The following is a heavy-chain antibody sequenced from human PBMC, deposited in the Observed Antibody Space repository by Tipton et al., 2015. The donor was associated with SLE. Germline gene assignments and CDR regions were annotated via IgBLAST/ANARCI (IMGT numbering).Heavy chain of an antibody. V-gene: IGHV4-34*01. CDR3: ARRNYDVLTGYYDAFDI. Sequence: TLSLTCAVYAGSFSGYHWSWVRQSPGKGLEWIGEVYHSGSTNYNPSLKSRVTISVDKSKNQFSLKLTSVTATDTAVYNCARRNYDVLTGYYDAFDIWGQGTMVTVSS. D-gene: IGHD3-9*01. CDR1: AGSFSGYH. CDR2: VYHSGST. J-gene: IGHJ3*02.